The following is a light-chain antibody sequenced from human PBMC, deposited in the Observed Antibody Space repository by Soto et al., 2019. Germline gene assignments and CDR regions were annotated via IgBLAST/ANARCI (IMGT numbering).Light chain of an antibody. Sequence: EIVLTQSPATLSLSPGERATLSCRASQSVSSYLAWYQQNPGQAPRLLIYDASSRATGFPARFIGSGSGTDFALTISSLEREDFAVYYCQKRSNWPMYTFGQGTKLEIK. J-gene: IGKJ2*01. V-gene: IGKV3-11*01. CDR1: QSVSSY. CDR2: DAS. CDR3: QKRSNWPMYT.